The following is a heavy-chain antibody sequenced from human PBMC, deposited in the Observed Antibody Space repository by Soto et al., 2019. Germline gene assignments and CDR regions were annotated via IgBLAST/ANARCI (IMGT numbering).Heavy chain of an antibody. CDR3: AREVKAARYYDCWSGYKNYFDY. V-gene: IGHV3-21*01. CDR1: GFTFSSYS. Sequence: GGSLRLSCAASGFTFSSYSMNWVRQAPGKGLEWVSSISSSSSYIYYADSVKGRFTISRDNAKNSLYLQMNSLRAEDTAVYYCAREVKAARYYDCWSGYKNYFDYLGEGTLVTVSS. D-gene: IGHD3-3*01. J-gene: IGHJ4*02. CDR2: ISSSSSYI.